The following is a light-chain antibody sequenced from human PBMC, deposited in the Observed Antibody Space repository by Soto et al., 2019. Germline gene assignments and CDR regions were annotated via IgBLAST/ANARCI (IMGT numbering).Light chain of an antibody. Sequence: QSVLTQPASVSGSPGQSITISCTGTSSDVGAYHYVSWYQHHPGKVPRLMIFDVSNRPSGVSNRFSGSKSGNTASLTISGLQAEDEADYYCCSYSRSSPYVFGAGTKVTVL. V-gene: IGLV2-14*03. CDR2: DVS. CDR3: CSYSRSSPYV. J-gene: IGLJ1*01. CDR1: SSDVGAYHY.